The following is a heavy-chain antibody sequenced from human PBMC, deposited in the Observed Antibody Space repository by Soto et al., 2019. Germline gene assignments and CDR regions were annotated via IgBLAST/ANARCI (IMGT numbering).Heavy chain of an antibody. CDR2: ISSSGSTI. CDR3: ARGFITMIVVVITPGAFDI. Sequence: PGGSLRLSCAASGFTFSSYEMNWVRQAPGKGLEWVSYISSSGSTIYYADSVKGRFTISRDNAKSSLYLQMNSLRAEDTAVYYCARGFITMIVVVITPGAFDIWGQGTMVTVSS. D-gene: IGHD3-22*01. V-gene: IGHV3-48*03. CDR1: GFTFSSYE. J-gene: IGHJ3*02.